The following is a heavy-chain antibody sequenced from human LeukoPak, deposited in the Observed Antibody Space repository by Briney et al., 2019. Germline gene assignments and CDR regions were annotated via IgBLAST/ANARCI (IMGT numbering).Heavy chain of an antibody. CDR1: GGSISSYY. CDR3: ARVGADWNYKAFYFDY. V-gene: IGHV4-59*01. Sequence: PSETLSLTCTVSGGSISSYYWSWIRQPPGKGLEWIGYIYYSGSTNYNPSLKSRVTISVDTSKNQFSLKLSSVTAADTAVYYCARVGADWNYKAFYFDYWGQGTLVTVSS. D-gene: IGHD1-7*01. CDR2: IYYSGST. J-gene: IGHJ4*02.